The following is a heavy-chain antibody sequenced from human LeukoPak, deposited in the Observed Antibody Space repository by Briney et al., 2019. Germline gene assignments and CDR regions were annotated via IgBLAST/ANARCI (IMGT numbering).Heavy chain of an antibody. CDR2: INPNSGNT. Sequence: ASVKVSCKASGYTFTSYNINWVRQAAGQGLELMGWINPNSGNTGHAQKFQGKVTMTRNTSISTAYMELNSLRSEDTAVYYCAHPGGTNWDAYFDYWGQGTLVTVSS. V-gene: IGHV1-8*01. CDR3: AHPGGTNWDAYFDY. CDR1: GYTFTSYN. J-gene: IGHJ4*02. D-gene: IGHD2-2*01.